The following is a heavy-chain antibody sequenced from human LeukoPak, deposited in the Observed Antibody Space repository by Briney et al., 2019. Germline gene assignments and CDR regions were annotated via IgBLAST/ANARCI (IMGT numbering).Heavy chain of an antibody. Sequence: GGSLRLSCAASGFTFSNAWMSWVRQAPGKGLEWVGRIKSKTDGGTRDYAAPVKGRFTISRDDSKNTLYLQMNSLKTEDTAEYYCTTPEWERVYYFDYWGQGTLVTVSS. D-gene: IGHD1-26*01. J-gene: IGHJ4*02. CDR3: TTPEWERVYYFDY. CDR2: IKSKTDGGTR. V-gene: IGHV3-15*01. CDR1: GFTFSNAW.